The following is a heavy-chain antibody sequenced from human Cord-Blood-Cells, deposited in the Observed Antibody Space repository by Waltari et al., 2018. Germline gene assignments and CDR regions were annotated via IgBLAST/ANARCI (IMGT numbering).Heavy chain of an antibody. D-gene: IGHD3-22*01. CDR3: ARHHCYDSSEAGGTCDY. V-gene: IGHV4-39*01. CDR2: SYYSAST. CDR1: GGSISSSSYY. J-gene: IGHJ4*02. Sequence: QLQLQESGPGLVKPSETLSLTCTVSGGSISSSSYYWGWIRQPPGKGLEWIGSSYYSASTYSNPSLKNGVTISVHTSKNQFSLKLSSVPAADTAVYYCARHHCYDSSEAGGTCDYWGQGTLVTVSS.